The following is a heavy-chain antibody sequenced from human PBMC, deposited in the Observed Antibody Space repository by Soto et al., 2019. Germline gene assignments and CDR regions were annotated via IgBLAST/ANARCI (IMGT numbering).Heavy chain of an antibody. J-gene: IGHJ4*02. CDR3: ARDSDDLPSNFDY. CDR2: ISSTTNYI. Sequence: GGSLRLSCAASGFTFSSYSMNWVRQAPGKGLEWVSSISSTTNYIYYADSMKGRFTISRDNAKNSVYLEMNSLSAEETAVYYCARDSDDLPSNFDYWGQGTLVTVSS. V-gene: IGHV3-21*01. CDR1: GFTFSSYS.